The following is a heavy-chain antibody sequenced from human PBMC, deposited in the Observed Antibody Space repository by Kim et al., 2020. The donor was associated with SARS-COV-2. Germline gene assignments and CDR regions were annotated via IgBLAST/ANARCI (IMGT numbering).Heavy chain of an antibody. V-gene: IGHV1-69*13. CDR2: IIPIFGTA. CDR3: ARTRYFDWLSEYYFDY. CDR1: GGTFSSYA. Sequence: SVKVSCKASGGTFSSYAISWVRQAPGQGLEWMGGIIPIFGTANYAQKFQGRVTITADESTSTAYMELSSLRSEDTAVYYCARTRYFDWLSEYYFDYWGQGTLVTVSS. J-gene: IGHJ4*02. D-gene: IGHD3-9*01.